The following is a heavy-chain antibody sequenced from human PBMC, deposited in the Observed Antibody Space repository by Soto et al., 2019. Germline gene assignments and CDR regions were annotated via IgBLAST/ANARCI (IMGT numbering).Heavy chain of an antibody. CDR3: ARDQAYYDFWSGYSNYYYYYGMDV. CDR2: IKQDGSEK. D-gene: IGHD3-3*01. Sequence: GGSLRLSCAASGFTFSSYWMSWVRQAPGKGLGWVANIKQDGSEKYYVDSVKGRFTIYRDNAKNSLYLQMNSLRAEDTAVYYCARDQAYYDFWSGYSNYYYYYGMDVWGQGTTVTVSS. CDR1: GFTFSSYW. V-gene: IGHV3-7*03. J-gene: IGHJ6*02.